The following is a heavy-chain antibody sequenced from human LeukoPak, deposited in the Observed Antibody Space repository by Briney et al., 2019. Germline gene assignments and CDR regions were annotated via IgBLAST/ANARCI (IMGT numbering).Heavy chain of an antibody. CDR3: VRGNTGYGNFDQ. D-gene: IGHD5-12*01. J-gene: IGHJ4*02. V-gene: IGHV3-74*01. Sequence: GGSLRLSCVTSGFTFSSYWMHCVRQGPGKALVCVSRLYRDAPNYADSVKGRFTISRDNAQNTLYLQMNSLRAEDTAVYYCVRGNTGYGNFDQWGQGTLVTVSS. CDR2: LYRDAP. CDR1: GFTFSSYW.